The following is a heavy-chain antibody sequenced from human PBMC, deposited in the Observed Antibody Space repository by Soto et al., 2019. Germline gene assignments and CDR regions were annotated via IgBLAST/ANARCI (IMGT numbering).Heavy chain of an antibody. CDR2: IYSGGST. Sequence: EVQLVESGGGLVQPGGSLRLSCAASGFTVSSNYMSWVRQAPGKGLEWVSVIYSGGSTYYADSVKGRFTISSDNSKNTLYLQMNSLRAEDTAVYYCARDSMITFGGVIVPSDAFDIWGQGTMVTVSS. J-gene: IGHJ3*02. V-gene: IGHV3-66*01. CDR3: ARDSMITFGGVIVPSDAFDI. D-gene: IGHD3-16*02. CDR1: GFTVSSNY.